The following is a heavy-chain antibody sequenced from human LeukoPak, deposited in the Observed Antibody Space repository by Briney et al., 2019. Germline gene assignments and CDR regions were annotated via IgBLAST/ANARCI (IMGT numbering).Heavy chain of an antibody. J-gene: IGHJ5*02. CDR2: ISGSGGST. CDR1: GFTFSSYA. D-gene: IGHD2-2*01. V-gene: IGHV3-23*01. CDR3: ARATRTDVSGSRGWFNT. Sequence: PGGSLRLSCAASGFTFSSYAMSWVRQAPGKGLEWVSAISGSGGSTYYADSVKGRFTISRDNSKNTLYLQMNSLRAEDTAVYYCARATRTDVSGSRGWFNTWGQGTLVTVSS.